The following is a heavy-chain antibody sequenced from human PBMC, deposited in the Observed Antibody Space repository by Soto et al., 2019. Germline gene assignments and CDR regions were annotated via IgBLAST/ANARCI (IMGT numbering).Heavy chain of an antibody. D-gene: IGHD3-22*01. CDR3: ARVRYYYDSSGYYYYYGMDA. Sequence: LRLSCAASGFTFSSYGMHWVRQAPGKGLEWVAVIWYDGSNKYYADSVKGRFTISRDNSKNTLYLQMNSLRAEDTAVYYCARVRYYYDSSGYYYYYGMDAWGQGTTVTVSS. V-gene: IGHV3-33*01. J-gene: IGHJ6*02. CDR1: GFTFSSYG. CDR2: IWYDGSNK.